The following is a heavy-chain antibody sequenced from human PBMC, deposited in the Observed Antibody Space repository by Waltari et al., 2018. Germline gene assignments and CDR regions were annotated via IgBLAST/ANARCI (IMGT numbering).Heavy chain of an antibody. J-gene: IGHJ4*02. D-gene: IGHD1-26*01. Sequence: EVQLLESGGGLVQPGGSLRLSCAASGFTFNSYAMSWVRQAPGKGREWVSAISGSGGSTYYADSVKGRFTISRDNSKNTLYLQMNRLRAEDTAVYYCAKFEMGATIAPFDYWGQGTLVTVSS. V-gene: IGHV3-23*01. CDR3: AKFEMGATIAPFDY. CDR1: GFTFNSYA. CDR2: ISGSGGST.